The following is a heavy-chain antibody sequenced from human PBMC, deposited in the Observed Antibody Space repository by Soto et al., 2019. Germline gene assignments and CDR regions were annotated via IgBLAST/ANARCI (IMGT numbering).Heavy chain of an antibody. CDR2: ISGSGGGT. D-gene: IGHD3-22*01. CDR3: AKEYFDGSGYCDY. J-gene: IGHJ4*02. CDR1: GFTFSNYV. V-gene: IGHV3-23*01. Sequence: GGSLRLSCAASGFTFSNYVMTWVRQAPGKGLEWVSTISGSGGGTYYADSVKGRFTISRDNSKNTLYLQMNSLRAEDTAVYYCAKEYFDGSGYCDYWGQGTLVTVSS.